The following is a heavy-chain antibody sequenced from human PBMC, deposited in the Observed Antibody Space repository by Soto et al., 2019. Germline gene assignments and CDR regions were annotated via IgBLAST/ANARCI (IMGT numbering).Heavy chain of an antibody. CDR3: AKDPYYGSGSYYSSRVGCY. CDR2: ISGSGGST. V-gene: IGHV3-23*01. Sequence: EVQLLESGGGLVQPGGSLRLSCAASGFTFSSYAMSWVRQAPGKGLEWVSAISGSGGSTYYADSVKGRFTISRDNSKNTLYLQMNSLRAEDTAVYYCAKDPYYGSGSYYSSRVGCYWGQGTLVTVSS. D-gene: IGHD3-10*01. J-gene: IGHJ4*02. CDR1: GFTFSSYA.